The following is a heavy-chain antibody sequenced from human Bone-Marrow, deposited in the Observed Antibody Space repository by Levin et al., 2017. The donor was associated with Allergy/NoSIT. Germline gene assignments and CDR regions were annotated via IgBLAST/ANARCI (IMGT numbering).Heavy chain of an antibody. D-gene: IGHD1-26*01. J-gene: IGHJ5*02. CDR3: WGRALVGGTSFRDNGPVDA. V-gene: IGHV4-59*01. CDR2: IYYTGST. Sequence: SSETLSLTCTVSGGSISSYYWSWIRQPPGKGLEWIGYIYYTGSTNYNPSLKSRVTISVNTSKNQFSLKLNDGTAADTAVYYCWGRALVGGTSFRDNGPVDASGQGTLVTVSS. CDR1: GGSISSYY.